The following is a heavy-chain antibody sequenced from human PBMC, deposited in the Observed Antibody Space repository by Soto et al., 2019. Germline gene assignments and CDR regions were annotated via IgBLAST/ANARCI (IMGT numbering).Heavy chain of an antibody. D-gene: IGHD1-26*01. CDR3: ARVSGSYYYGMDV. V-gene: IGHV4-4*02. CDR2: IYHSGST. Sequence: PSETLSLTCAVSGGSISSSNWWSWVRQPPGKGLEWIGEIYHSGSTNYNPSLKSRVTISVHKSKNQFSLKLSSVTAADTAVYYCARVSGSYYYGMDVWGQGTTVTVSS. CDR1: GGSISSSNW. J-gene: IGHJ6*02.